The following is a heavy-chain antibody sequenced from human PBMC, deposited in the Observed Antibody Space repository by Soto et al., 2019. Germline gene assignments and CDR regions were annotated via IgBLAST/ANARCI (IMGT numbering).Heavy chain of an antibody. D-gene: IGHD4-17*01. V-gene: IGHV3-13*01. Sequence: EVQLVESGGGLVQPGGSLRLSCAASGFTFSSYDMHWVRQATGKGLEWVSAIGTAGDTYYPGSVKGRFTISRENAKNSLYLQMNSLRAGDTAVYYCARVPGTVITGDWYFDLWGRGTLVTVSS. J-gene: IGHJ2*01. CDR3: ARVPGTVITGDWYFDL. CDR1: GFTFSSYD. CDR2: IGTAGDT.